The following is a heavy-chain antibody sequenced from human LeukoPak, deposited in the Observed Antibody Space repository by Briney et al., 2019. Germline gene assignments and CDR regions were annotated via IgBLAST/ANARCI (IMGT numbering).Heavy chain of an antibody. CDR1: GFTFSSYW. Sequence: GGSLRLSCAATGFTFSSYWMSWVRQAPGKGLEWVANIKQDGSEKYYVDSVKGRFTISRDNAKNSLYLQMNSLRAEDTAVYYRARDLQGSSWYSLDYYYYYGMDVWGQGTTVTVSS. J-gene: IGHJ6*02. CDR2: IKQDGSEK. CDR3: ARDLQGSSWYSLDYYYYYGMDV. V-gene: IGHV3-7*01. D-gene: IGHD6-13*01.